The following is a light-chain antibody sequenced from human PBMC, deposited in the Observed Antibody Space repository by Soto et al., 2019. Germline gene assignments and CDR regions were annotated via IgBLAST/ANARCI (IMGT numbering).Light chain of an antibody. V-gene: IGKV3-20*01. Sequence: EIVLTQSPGTLSLSPGERATLYCRASQSVRSNCLAWYQQKPGQAPRLLIYGASNRATGIPDRFSGSGSGTDFTLTISRLEPEDFAVYYCQQYGSSPTFGQGTRLE. CDR3: QQYGSSPT. J-gene: IGKJ5*01. CDR2: GAS. CDR1: QSVRSNC.